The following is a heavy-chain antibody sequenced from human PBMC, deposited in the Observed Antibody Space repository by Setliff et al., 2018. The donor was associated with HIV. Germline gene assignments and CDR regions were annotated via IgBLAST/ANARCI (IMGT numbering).Heavy chain of an antibody. CDR1: GDSIRSSHY. CDR2: IYYTGYT. D-gene: IGHD3-16*02. CDR3: ASGWVRQSRTFGGVSVLPPFDY. V-gene: IGHV4-39*07. Sequence: SSETLSLTCSVSGDSIRSSHYWGWIRQPPGKGLEWIGTIYYTGYTFNNPSLTSRVTMSVDTSKSQFSLKLQSVSAADTAVYYCASGWVRQSRTFGGVSVLPPFDYWGQGTLVTVS. J-gene: IGHJ4*02.